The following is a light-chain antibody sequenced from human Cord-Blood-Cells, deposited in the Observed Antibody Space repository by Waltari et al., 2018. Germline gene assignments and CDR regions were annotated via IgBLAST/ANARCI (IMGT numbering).Light chain of an antibody. CDR3: SSYTSSSTYV. V-gene: IGLV2-14*01. J-gene: IGLJ1*01. CDR2: EVS. Sequence: QSALTQPASVSGSPGQSITISCTGTSSDVGGYNYVSWYQQHPGKAPKLMIYEVSNRPSGVSNRFSGSKSGNTASLTISALQAEDEADDYCSSYTSSSTYVFGTGTKVTVL. CDR1: SSDVGGYNY.